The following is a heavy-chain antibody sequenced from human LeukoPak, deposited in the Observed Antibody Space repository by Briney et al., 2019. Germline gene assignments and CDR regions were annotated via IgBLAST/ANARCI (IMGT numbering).Heavy chain of an antibody. D-gene: IGHD2-2*01. V-gene: IGHV3-53*01. CDR2: FYSGGGT. J-gene: IGHJ3*02. CDR3: ARARRREHSSTWRGYFDI. Sequence: PGGSLRLSCAASGFTVSSFYMRWVRQAPGGGVEWGSVFYSGGGTYSADSVKDRFTISRHISKNTVYLPMNSLRPVDTGSYYCARARRREHSSTWRGYFDIWGRGTMVTVSS. CDR1: GFTVSSFY.